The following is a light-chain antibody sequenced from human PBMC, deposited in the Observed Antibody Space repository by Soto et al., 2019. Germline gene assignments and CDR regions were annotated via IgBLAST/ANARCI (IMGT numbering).Light chain of an antibody. V-gene: IGKV3-20*01. CDR2: AAF. J-gene: IGKJ4*01. CDR1: QNVYSNY. CDR3: QQFSSYPLT. Sequence: DIVLTQSPGTLSLSPGERATLSCRASQNVYSNYLAWYQQKPGHAPRLLIYAAFVRATGIPDRFSGGGSGTDFTLTISRLEPEDFAVYYCQQFSSYPLTVGGGTKVDIK.